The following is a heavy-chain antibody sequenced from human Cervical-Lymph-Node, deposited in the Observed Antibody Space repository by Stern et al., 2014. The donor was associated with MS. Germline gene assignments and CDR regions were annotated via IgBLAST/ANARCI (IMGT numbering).Heavy chain of an antibody. J-gene: IGHJ4*02. CDR3: TKLGGYCSGGSCYSFDY. D-gene: IGHD2-15*01. V-gene: IGHV4-61*02. CDR1: GDSISSGDYY. CDR2: IYTSGST. Sequence: QVQLQESGPGLVKPSQTLSLTCTVSGDSISSGDYYWSWIRQPAGKGLEWIGRIYTSGSTNYNPSLKSRVTISADTSKNQFSLKLPSVTAADTAVYYCTKLGGYCSGGSCYSFDYWGQGTLVTVSS.